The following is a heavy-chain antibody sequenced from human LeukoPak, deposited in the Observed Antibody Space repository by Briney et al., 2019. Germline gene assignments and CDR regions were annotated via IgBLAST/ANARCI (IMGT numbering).Heavy chain of an antibody. V-gene: IGHV4-39*07. CDR2: IYYSGST. CDR1: GGSISSSSYY. J-gene: IGHJ6*04. CDR3: ARDSSGSKLDV. Sequence: SETLSLTCTVSGGSISSSSYYWGWIRQPPGKGLEWIGSIYYSGSTYYNPSLKSRITISVDTSKNQFSLKLSSVTAADTAVYYCARDSSGSKLDVWGKGTTVTVSS. D-gene: IGHD3-22*01.